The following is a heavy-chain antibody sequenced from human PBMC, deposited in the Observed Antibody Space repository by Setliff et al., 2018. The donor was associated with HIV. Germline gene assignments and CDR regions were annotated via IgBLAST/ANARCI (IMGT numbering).Heavy chain of an antibody. CDR3: VRGPYDYVWGSYRPNYFDY. D-gene: IGHD3-16*02. J-gene: IGHJ4*02. Sequence: SETLSLTCAVSGYSIGSGSYSWSWICQPPGKSLEWIGYIYHSGSTYSNPSLKSRVTISVDDSKNQFSLKLSSVTAADTAVYYCVRGPYDYVWGSYRPNYFDYWGQGTLVTVSS. CDR1: GYSIGSGSYS. V-gene: IGHV4-30-2*01. CDR2: IYHSGST.